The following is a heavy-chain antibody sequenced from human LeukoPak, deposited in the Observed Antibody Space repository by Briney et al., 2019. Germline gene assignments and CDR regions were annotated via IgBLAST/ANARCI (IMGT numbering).Heavy chain of an antibody. Sequence: GASVKVSCKASGYTFTGYYMHWVRQAPGQGLEWMGWINPNSGGTNYAQKFQGRVTMTRDTSISTAYMELSRLRSDDTAVYYCARARVRYSSGWYSWFDPWGQGTLVTVSS. CDR3: ARARVRYSSGWYSWFDP. D-gene: IGHD6-19*01. CDR1: GYTFTGYY. CDR2: INPNSGGT. V-gene: IGHV1-2*02. J-gene: IGHJ5*02.